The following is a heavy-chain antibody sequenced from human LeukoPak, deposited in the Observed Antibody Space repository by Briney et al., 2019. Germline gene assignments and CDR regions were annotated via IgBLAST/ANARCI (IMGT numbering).Heavy chain of an antibody. D-gene: IGHD3-16*01. CDR1: GGSITKDSYY. CDR2: IYSSGNP. V-gene: IGHV4-39*01. CDR3: ARAMGDLPNLDY. J-gene: IGHJ4*02. Sequence: SETLSLTCTVSGGSITKDSYYWGRIRQPPGKGLEWIGSIYSSGNPYYNPSLKSRVTISVDPSNNQFSLRLSSVTAADTAVYYCARAMGDLPNLDYWGQGTLVTVSS.